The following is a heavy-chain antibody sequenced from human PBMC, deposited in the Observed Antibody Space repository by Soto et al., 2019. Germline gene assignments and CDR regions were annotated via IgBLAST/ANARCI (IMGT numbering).Heavy chain of an antibody. Sequence: GASVKVSCKASGYIFMNFAVHLVRQAPGQTFEWMGWINTGNGKTEYSQKFQGRITIIRDTSASTAHMELSDLRSEDTAVYYCARVPRFSFEIGQLPAVMFGDLFYPCGQGTPVTVSS. J-gene: IGHJ5*02. CDR3: ARVPRFSFEIGQLPAVMFGDLFYP. V-gene: IGHV1-3*04. D-gene: IGHD2-2*01. CDR2: INTGNGKT. CDR1: GYIFMNFA.